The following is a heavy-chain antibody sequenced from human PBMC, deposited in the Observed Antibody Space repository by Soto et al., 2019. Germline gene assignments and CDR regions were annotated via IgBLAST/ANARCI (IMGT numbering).Heavy chain of an antibody. CDR3: AKDIRAVAAWYFDY. J-gene: IGHJ4*02. V-gene: IGHV3-9*01. D-gene: IGHD6-19*01. CDR1: GFTFDDYA. Sequence: GGSLRLSCAASGFTFDDYAMHWVRQAPGKGLEWVSGISWNSGSIGYADSVKGRFTISRDNAKNSLYLQMNSLRAEDTALYYCAKDIRAVAAWYFDYWGQGTLVTVSS. CDR2: ISWNSGSI.